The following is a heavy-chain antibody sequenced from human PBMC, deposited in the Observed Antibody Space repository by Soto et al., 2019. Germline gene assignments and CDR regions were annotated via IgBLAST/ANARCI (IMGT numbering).Heavy chain of an antibody. D-gene: IGHD3-16*02. V-gene: IGHV3-74*01. CDR1: AFTFSSYW. CDR2: INPDATRI. CDR3: ATAGSYRFDY. J-gene: IGHJ4*02. Sequence: VQLVESGGGLVQPGGSLRLSCAASAFTFSSYWMHWVRQAPGKGPVWVSRINPDATRIDYADSVKGRFTISRDNARSTLYLQMNSLRGEDTALYYCATAGSYRFDYWGQGTLVTVSS.